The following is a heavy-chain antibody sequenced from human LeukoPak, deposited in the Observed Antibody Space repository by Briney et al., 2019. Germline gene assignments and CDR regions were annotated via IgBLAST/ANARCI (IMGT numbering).Heavy chain of an antibody. CDR2: INPNSGGT. J-gene: IGHJ4*02. CDR1: GYTFTVYY. Sequence: ASVKVSSTASGYTFTVYYMHWVPQAPGQGLEWMGWINPNSGGTNYAQKFQGRVSMTRDTSISTAYMELSRLRSDDTAVYYCARDRGFGYSYGQGDYWGQRTLVTVSS. V-gene: IGHV1-2*02. CDR3: ARDRGFGYSYGQGDY. D-gene: IGHD5-18*01.